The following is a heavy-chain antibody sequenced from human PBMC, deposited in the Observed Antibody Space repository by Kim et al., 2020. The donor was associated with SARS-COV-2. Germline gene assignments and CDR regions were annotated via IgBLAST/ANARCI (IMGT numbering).Heavy chain of an antibody. Sequence: SETLSLTCAVSGGSISSSNWWSWVRQPPGKGLEWIGEIYHSGSTNYNPSLKSRVTISVDTSKNQFSLKLSSVTAADTAVYYCARGGGYDSSGKIDYWGQGTLVTVSS. V-gene: IGHV4-4*02. D-gene: IGHD3-22*01. J-gene: IGHJ4*02. CDR3: ARGGGYDSSGKIDY. CDR1: GGSISSSNW. CDR2: IYHSGST.